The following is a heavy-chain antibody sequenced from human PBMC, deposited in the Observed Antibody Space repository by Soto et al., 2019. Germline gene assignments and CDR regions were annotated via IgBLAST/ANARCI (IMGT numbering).Heavy chain of an antibody. J-gene: IGHJ1*01. CDR1: GFTFSTYA. D-gene: IGHD6-19*01. CDR2: ISGSGGTT. Sequence: EVQLLESGGGLVQLGGSLRLSCAASGFTFSTYAMSWVRQVPGKGLEWVSAISGSGGTTYYADSVKARFTFSRDNAKNPLHLQMNSLRAEDTAVYYCATLASGSGWLRYFQHWGQGTLVTVSS. V-gene: IGHV3-23*01. CDR3: ATLASGSGWLRYFQH.